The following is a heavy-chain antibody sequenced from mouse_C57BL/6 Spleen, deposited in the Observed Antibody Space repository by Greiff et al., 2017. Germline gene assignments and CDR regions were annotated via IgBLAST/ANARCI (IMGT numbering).Heavy chain of an antibody. CDR1: GYTFTSYW. Sequence: QVQLQQPGAELVMPGASVKLSCKASGYTFTSYWMHWVKQRPGQGLEWIGEIDPSDSYTNYTQKFKGKSPLTVDQSSSTAYMQLSSLTSEDSAVYYCARTTAGGVDYWGQGTTLTVSS. D-gene: IGHD1-2*01. CDR2: IDPSDSYT. CDR3: ARTTAGGVDY. V-gene: IGHV1-69*01. J-gene: IGHJ2*01.